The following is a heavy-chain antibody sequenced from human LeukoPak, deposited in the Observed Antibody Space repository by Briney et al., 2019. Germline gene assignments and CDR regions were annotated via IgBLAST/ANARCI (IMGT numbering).Heavy chain of an antibody. V-gene: IGHV1-18*01. CDR1: GYTFSNYG. J-gene: IGHJ4*02. Sequence: ASVKVSCKTSGYTFSNYGITWVRQAPGQGLEWMGWISVYNGNANYAQKLQGRVTMTTDTSTSTAYMELRSLRSDDTAVYYCARDSRIIAAAGIPAYWGQGTLVTVSS. D-gene: IGHD6-13*01. CDR3: ARDSRIIAAAGIPAY. CDR2: ISVYNGNA.